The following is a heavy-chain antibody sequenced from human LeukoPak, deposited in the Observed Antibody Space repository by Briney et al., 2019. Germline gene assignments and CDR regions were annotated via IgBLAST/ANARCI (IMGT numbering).Heavy chain of an antibody. V-gene: IGHV3-23*01. CDR1: GFTFTTYD. CDR2: VTTSGGGT. D-gene: IGHD1-14*01. Sequence: GGSLRLSCAASGFTFTTYDMAWVRQASGKGLEWVSLVTTSGGGTYYADSVKGRFTISRDNSKNTVYLQMNYLRADDTAIYYCAKEFSLLRNPTVFDSWGQGSLVTISS. CDR3: AKEFSLLRNPTVFDS. J-gene: IGHJ4*02.